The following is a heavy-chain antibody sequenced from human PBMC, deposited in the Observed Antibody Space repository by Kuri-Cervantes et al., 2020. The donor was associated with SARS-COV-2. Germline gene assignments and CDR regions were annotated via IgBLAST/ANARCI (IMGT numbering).Heavy chain of an antibody. D-gene: IGHD3-3*01. CDR1: GGSFSGYY. Sequence: GGSLRLPCAVYGGSFSGYYWSWVRQAPGKGLEWVSAISGSGGSTYYADSVKGRFTISRDNSKNTLYLQMNSLRAEDTAVYYCARDFGDLWGQGTLVTGAS. CDR3: ARDFGDL. CDR2: ISGSGGST. V-gene: IGHV3-23*01. J-gene: IGHJ5*02.